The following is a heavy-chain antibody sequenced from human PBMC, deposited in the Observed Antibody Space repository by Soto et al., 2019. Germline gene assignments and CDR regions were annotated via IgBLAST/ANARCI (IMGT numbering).Heavy chain of an antibody. Sequence: SVKVSCKASGGTFSSYAISWVRQAPGQGLEWMGGIIPIFGTANYAQKFQGRVTITADKSTSTAYMELSSLRSEDTAVYYCARCASPAAMQWCDYWGQGTLVTVSS. J-gene: IGHJ4*02. CDR3: ARCASPAAMQWCDY. V-gene: IGHV1-69*06. CDR2: IIPIFGTA. D-gene: IGHD2-2*01. CDR1: GGTFSSYA.